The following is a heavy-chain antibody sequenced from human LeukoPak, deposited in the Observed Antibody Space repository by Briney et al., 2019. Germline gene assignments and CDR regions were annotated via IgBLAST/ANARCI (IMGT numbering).Heavy chain of an antibody. CDR1: GFTFSSYG. V-gene: IGHV3-30*18. D-gene: IGHD6-19*01. J-gene: IGHJ4*02. Sequence: GGSLRLSCAASGFTFSSYGMHWVRQAPGKGLEWVAVISYDGSNKYYADSVKGRFTISRDNSKNTLYLQMNSLRAEDTAVYYCAKVAPDLSGWYDYWGQGTLVTVSS. CDR3: AKVAPDLSGWYDY. CDR2: ISYDGSNK.